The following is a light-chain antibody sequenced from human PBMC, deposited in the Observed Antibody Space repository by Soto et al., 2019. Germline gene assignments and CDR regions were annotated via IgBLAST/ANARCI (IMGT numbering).Light chain of an antibody. Sequence: QSFLTQPASVSGSPGQSITISCTGTSSDVGSYNLVSWYQQHPGKAPKLMIYEGSKRPSGVSNRFSGSKSGNTASLTISGLQAEDEADYYCCSYAGSSTVVFGGGTQLTVL. CDR2: EGS. V-gene: IGLV2-23*01. J-gene: IGLJ2*01. CDR3: CSYAGSSTVV. CDR1: SSDVGSYNL.